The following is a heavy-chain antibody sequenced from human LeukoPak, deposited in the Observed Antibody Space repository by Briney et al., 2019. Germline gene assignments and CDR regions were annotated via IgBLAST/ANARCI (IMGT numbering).Heavy chain of an antibody. V-gene: IGHV3-48*01. CDR2: ISSSSSTI. CDR1: GFTFSSYE. CDR3: ARADSGSYSSDDAFDI. D-gene: IGHD1-26*01. J-gene: IGHJ3*02. Sequence: GGSLRLSCAASGFTFSSYEMNWVRQAPGKGLEWVSYISSSSSTIYYADSVKGRFTISRDNAKNSLYLQMNSLRAEDTAVYYCARADSGSYSSDDAFDIWGQGTMVTVSS.